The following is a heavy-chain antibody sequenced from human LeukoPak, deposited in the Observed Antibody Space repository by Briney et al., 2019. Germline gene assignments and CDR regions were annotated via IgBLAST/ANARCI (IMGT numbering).Heavy chain of an antibody. CDR2: IKQDGSEK. V-gene: IGHV3-7*03. CDR1: GFTFSSYW. Sequence: GGSLRLSCAASGFTFSSYWMSWVRQAPGKGLEWVANIKQDGSEKSYVDSVKGRFTISRDNAKNSLYLQMNSLRAEDTAVYYCARENLGSGTYYFDHWGQGTLVTVSS. J-gene: IGHJ4*02. CDR3: ARENLGSGTYYFDH. D-gene: IGHD3-10*01.